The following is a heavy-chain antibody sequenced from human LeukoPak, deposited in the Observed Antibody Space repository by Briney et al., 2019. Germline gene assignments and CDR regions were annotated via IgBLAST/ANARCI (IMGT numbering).Heavy chain of an antibody. CDR1: GGSISSYY. D-gene: IGHD5-24*01. CDR3: ARVSSAADGYYYYYYMDV. V-gene: IGHV4-59*01. CDR2: IYYSGST. J-gene: IGHJ6*03. Sequence: KPSETLSLTCTVSGGSISSYYWSWIRQPPGKGLEWIGYIYYSGSTNYNPSLKSRVTISVDTSKNQFSLKLNSVTAADTAVYYCARVSSAADGYYYYYYMDVWGKGTTVTVSS.